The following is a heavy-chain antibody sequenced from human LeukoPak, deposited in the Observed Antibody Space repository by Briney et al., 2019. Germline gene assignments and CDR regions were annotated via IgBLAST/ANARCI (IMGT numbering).Heavy chain of an antibody. V-gene: IGHV4-34*01. CDR2: INHSGST. CDR1: GGSFSGYY. CDR3: ARGGIVTAGTKWLNY. D-gene: IGHD6-13*01. J-gene: IGHJ4*02. Sequence: SETLSLTCAAYGGSFSGYYWSWIRQPPGKGLEWIGEINHSGSTNYNPSLKSRVTISVDTSKSQFSLKLSSVTAADTAVYFCARGGIVTAGTKWLNYWGQGTLVTVSS.